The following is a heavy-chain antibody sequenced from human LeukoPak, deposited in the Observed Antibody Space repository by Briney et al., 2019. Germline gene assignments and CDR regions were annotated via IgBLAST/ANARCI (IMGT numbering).Heavy chain of an antibody. Sequence: GGSLRLSCAASGFTFSSYAMSWVRQAPGKGLEWVSAISGSGGSTYYADSVKGRFTISRDISKNTLFLQMNSLRAEDTALYYCARRVQYYFDYWGQGTLVTVSS. V-gene: IGHV3-23*01. CDR1: GFTFSSYA. CDR2: ISGSGGST. CDR3: ARRVQYYFDY. J-gene: IGHJ4*02.